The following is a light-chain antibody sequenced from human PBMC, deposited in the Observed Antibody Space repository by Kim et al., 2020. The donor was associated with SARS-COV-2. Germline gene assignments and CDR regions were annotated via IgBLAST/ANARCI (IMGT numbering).Light chain of an antibody. CDR2: VNT. CDR3: HSYDSSLSGWV. CDR1: SSNIGAGYD. J-gene: IGLJ3*02. Sequence: RVTIPCTGSSSNIGAGYDVHWYQQVPGTAPKLLIYVNTNRPSGVPDRFSGSKSGTSASLAITGLQAEDEADYYCHSYDSSLSGWVFGGGTQLTVL. V-gene: IGLV1-40*01.